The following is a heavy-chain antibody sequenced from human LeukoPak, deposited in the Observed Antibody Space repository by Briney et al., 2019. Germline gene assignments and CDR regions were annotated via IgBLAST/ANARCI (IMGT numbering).Heavy chain of an antibody. CDR2: INHSGST. J-gene: IGHJ4*02. Sequence: SETLSLTCAVYGGSFSGYYWSWIRQPPGKGLEWIGEINHSGSTNYNPSLKSRVTVSVDTSKNQFSLKLSSVTAADTAVYYCARGVMSDYWGQGTLVTVSS. CDR1: GGSFSGYY. V-gene: IGHV4-34*01. D-gene: IGHD3-16*01. CDR3: ARGVMSDY.